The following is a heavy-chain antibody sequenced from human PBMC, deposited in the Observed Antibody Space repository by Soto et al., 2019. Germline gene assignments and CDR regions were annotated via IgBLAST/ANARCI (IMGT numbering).Heavy chain of an antibody. Sequence: QVQLVQSGAEVKKPGSSVKVSCKASGGTFSSYTISWVRQAPGQGLEWMGRIIPILGIANYTQKFQGRVTFTADKPTSTAYMELSSLRAEETAVYYCAEDPEYCSGGSCYSGDYYYGMDVWGQGTTVTVSS. J-gene: IGHJ6*02. CDR2: IIPILGIA. CDR3: AEDPEYCSGGSCYSGDYYYGMDV. CDR1: GGTFSSYT. D-gene: IGHD2-15*01. V-gene: IGHV1-69*02.